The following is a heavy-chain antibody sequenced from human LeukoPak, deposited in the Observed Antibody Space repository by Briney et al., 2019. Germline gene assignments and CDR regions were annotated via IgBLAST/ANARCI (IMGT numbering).Heavy chain of an antibody. V-gene: IGHV3-11*01. CDR3: ASAWGIAAAGGYYFFDY. CDR1: GFTFSDYY. J-gene: IGHJ4*02. D-gene: IGHD6-13*01. CDR2: ISSSGSTI. Sequence: GVSLTLSCAASGFTFSDYYMSWIRQAPGKGLEWVSYISSSGSTIYYADSVKGRFTISRDNAKNSLYLQMHSLRAEDTAVYYCASAWGIAAAGGYYFFDYWGQGNLVTVSS.